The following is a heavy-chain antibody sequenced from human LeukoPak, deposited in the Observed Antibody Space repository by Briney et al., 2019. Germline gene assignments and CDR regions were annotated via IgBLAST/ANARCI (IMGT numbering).Heavy chain of an antibody. Sequence: GGSLRLSCAASGFTFDDYGMSWVRQAPGKGLEWVSGINWNGGSTGYADSVKGRFTISRDNAKNSLYLQMNSLRAEDTALYYCARDRRDGYNLIYFDYWGQGTLVTVSS. CDR3: ARDRRDGYNLIYFDY. V-gene: IGHV3-20*04. D-gene: IGHD5-24*01. CDR2: INWNGGST. CDR1: GFTFDDYG. J-gene: IGHJ4*02.